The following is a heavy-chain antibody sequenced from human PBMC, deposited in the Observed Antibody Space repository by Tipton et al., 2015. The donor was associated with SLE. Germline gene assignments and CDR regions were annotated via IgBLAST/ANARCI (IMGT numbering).Heavy chain of an antibody. V-gene: IGHV3-30*07. D-gene: IGHD2-2*02. CDR3: ARDGYTHSWYYLDS. Sequence: SLRLSCAASGFNFSTYALHWVRQAPGKGLEWVAVIGYDGTNRHYVDSVKGRFTISRDNPRNTLLLQMTSLRPDDTAVYFCARDGYTHSWYYLDSWGQGTLVTVSS. CDR1: GFNFSTYA. CDR2: IGYDGTNR. J-gene: IGHJ4*02.